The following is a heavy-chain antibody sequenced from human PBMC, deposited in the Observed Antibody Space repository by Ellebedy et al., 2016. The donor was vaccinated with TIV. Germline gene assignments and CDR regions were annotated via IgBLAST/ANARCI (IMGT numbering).Heavy chain of an antibody. Sequence: GESLKISCAASGFTFSSYGMHWVRQAPGKGLEWVSTVSPTGTRTYYADSVEGRFIISRDNSKKTLSLQMNSLRVEDTAVYYCAKGRGGGSDSSTPRYYFDYWGQGTLVTASS. CDR3: AKGRGGGSDSSTPRYYFDY. CDR1: GFTFSSYG. D-gene: IGHD2-2*01. V-gene: IGHV3-23*01. J-gene: IGHJ4*02. CDR2: VSPTGTRT.